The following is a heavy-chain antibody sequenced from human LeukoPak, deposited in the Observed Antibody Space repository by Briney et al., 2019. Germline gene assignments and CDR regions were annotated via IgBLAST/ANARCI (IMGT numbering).Heavy chain of an antibody. CDR1: GFTFTHYS. J-gene: IGHJ4*02. Sequence: GGSLRLSCSASGFTFTHYSINWVRQAPGKGLEWLSSISNSSNYIYYADSVKGRFTISRDNAKNSLYLQMDSLRAGDTAVYYCARWSMATNGYYFDYWGQGTLVTVSS. CDR3: ARWSMATNGYYFDY. V-gene: IGHV3-21*01. CDR2: ISNSSNYI. D-gene: IGHD5-24*01.